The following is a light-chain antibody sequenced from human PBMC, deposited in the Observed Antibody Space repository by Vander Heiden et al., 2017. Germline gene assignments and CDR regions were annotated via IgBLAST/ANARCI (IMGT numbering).Light chain of an antibody. Sequence: NFMLTPPHSVSESPGKTVTLSCPLSRCTIARNYVQWYQQRPGSSPTTVIYEDNQRPSGVPDRFSGSIDSSSNSASLTISGLKTEDEADYYCQSYDSSNQGVFGGGTKLTVL. CDR1: RCTIARNY. CDR2: EDN. V-gene: IGLV6-57*01. J-gene: IGLJ3*02. CDR3: QSYDSSNQGV.